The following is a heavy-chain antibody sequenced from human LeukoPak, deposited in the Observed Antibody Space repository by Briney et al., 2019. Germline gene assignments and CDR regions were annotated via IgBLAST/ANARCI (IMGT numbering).Heavy chain of an antibody. V-gene: IGHV3-23*01. CDR3: SREYFDWSRNYYYGMDV. CDR1: GFTFGNYG. J-gene: IGHJ6*02. D-gene: IGHD3-9*01. Sequence: GGSLRLSCAASGFTFGNYGMHWVRQAPGKGLECVSAISAGGGSAYYADSVKGRFTISRDNSKNTLYLQMNSLRAEDTAVYYCSREYFDWSRNYYYGMDVWGQGTTVTVSS. CDR2: ISAGGGSA.